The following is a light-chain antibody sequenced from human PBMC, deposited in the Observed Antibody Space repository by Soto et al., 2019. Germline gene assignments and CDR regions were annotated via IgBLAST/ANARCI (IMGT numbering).Light chain of an antibody. CDR1: QSVRSW. V-gene: IGKV1-5*01. CDR3: QQYDNYPLS. Sequence: DIQITQSPGTLSASVVDRVTITFLASQSVRSWLAWYQQKPGTAPKLLIFDASRLESGVPSRFSGSASGTEFTLTISSLQPDDFATYYCQQYDNYPLSCGGGTKVDIK. CDR2: DAS. J-gene: IGKJ4*01.